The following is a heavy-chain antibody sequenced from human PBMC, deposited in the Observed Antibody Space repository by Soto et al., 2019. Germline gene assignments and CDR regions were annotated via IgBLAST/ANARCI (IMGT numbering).Heavy chain of an antibody. D-gene: IGHD3-3*02. V-gene: IGHV4-39*01. J-gene: IGHJ5*02. CDR3: ARHSLALRKNNWFDP. CDR1: GDSIISSDFY. Sequence: PSETLSLTCTVSGDSIISSDFYWGWVRQPPGKGLEWIGSIFYLGSSYYNPSLKSQVTMSVDTSKNQFSLRLRSVTAADTALYFCARHSLALRKNNWFDPWGQGIMVTVSS. CDR2: IFYLGSS.